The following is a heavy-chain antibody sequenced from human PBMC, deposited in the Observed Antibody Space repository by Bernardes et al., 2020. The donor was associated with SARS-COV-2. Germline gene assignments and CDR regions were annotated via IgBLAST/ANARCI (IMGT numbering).Heavy chain of an antibody. D-gene: IGHD2-15*01. CDR3: ARHPEGYDS. J-gene: IGHJ4*02. Sequence: GESLKISCKGSGYSFANYWIGWVRQRPGKGLEWIGIIYPRDSAPRYSPSFQGQVTISVDKSIDTVYLQWSSLRASDTAIYYCARHPEGYDSWGKGTLVTFSS. V-gene: IGHV5-51*01. CDR1: GYSFANYW. CDR2: IYPRDSAP.